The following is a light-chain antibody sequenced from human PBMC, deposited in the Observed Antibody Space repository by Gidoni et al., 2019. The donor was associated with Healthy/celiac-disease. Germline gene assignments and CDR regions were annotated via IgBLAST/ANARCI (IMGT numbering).Light chain of an antibody. CDR1: QSVLYSSNNKTY. V-gene: IGKV4-1*01. CDR2: GAS. CDR3: QQYYSTPLT. Sequence: DTVLTQPPHTLAVSLGEMATINCKPSQSVLYSSNNKTYLAWYQQKPGKPPKLLIYGASTRESGVPDRFSGSGSGTDFTLTISSLQAEDVAVYYCQQYYSTPLTFGGGTKVEIK. J-gene: IGKJ4*01.